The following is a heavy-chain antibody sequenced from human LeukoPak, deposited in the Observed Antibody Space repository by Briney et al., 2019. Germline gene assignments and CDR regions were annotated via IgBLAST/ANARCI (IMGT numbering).Heavy chain of an antibody. D-gene: IGHD3-22*01. Sequence: SETLSLTCTVYGASMSSYYWNWIRQPPGKGLEWIGYVFYTGSTNYNPSLKGRVTISIDMSKNQFSLNLSSVTAADTAVYYCAGDDKDAFDIWGQGTMVTVSS. J-gene: IGHJ3*02. V-gene: IGHV4-59*01. CDR2: VFYTGST. CDR1: GASMSSYY. CDR3: AGDDKDAFDI.